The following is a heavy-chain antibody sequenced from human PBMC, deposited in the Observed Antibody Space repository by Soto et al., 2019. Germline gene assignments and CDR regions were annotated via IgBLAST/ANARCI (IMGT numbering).Heavy chain of an antibody. Sequence: PSETLSLTCAVYGGSFSGYYWSWIRQPPGKGLEWIGEINHSGSTNYNPSLKSRVTISVDTSKNQFSLKLSSVTAADTAVYYCASEKRTSCCYPYVHYYYYYGMDVWGQGTTVTVSS. CDR1: GGSFSGYY. D-gene: IGHD2-2*01. V-gene: IGHV4-34*01. CDR2: INHSGST. J-gene: IGHJ6*02. CDR3: ASEKRTSCCYPYVHYYYYYGMDV.